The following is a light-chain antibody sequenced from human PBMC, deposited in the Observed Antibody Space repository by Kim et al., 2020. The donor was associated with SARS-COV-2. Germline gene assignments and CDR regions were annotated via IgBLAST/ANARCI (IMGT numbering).Light chain of an antibody. CDR3: QVWDSSSDHVV. J-gene: IGLJ2*01. V-gene: IGLV3-21*04. CDR2: YDS. Sequence: SYELTQPPSLSVAPGKTARITCGGNNIGSKSVHWYQQKPGQAPVLVIYYDSDWPSGIPERFSGSNAGNTATLTISRVEAGDEADYYCQVWDSSSDHVVFGGGTRLT. CDR1: NIGSKS.